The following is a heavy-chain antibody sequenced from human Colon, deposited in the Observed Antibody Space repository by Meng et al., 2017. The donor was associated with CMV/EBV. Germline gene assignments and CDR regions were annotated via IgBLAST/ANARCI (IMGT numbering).Heavy chain of an antibody. CDR3: ARDPYIKAFDL. J-gene: IGHJ3*01. Sequence: GGSLRLSCAASGFMLSRFWMTWLRQVPGRGPELVAHIKEDGSEKYFVASVKGRCTISRDNAKNSLYLQIHSLRVEDTAVYYCARDPYIKAFDLWGQGTMVTVSS. CDR1: GFMLSRFW. CDR2: IKEDGSEK. V-gene: IGHV3-7*01. D-gene: IGHD4-11*01.